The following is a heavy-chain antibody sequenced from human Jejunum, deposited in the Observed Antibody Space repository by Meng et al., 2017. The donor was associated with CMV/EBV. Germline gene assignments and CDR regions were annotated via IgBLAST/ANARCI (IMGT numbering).Heavy chain of an antibody. V-gene: IGHV3-7*01. CDR3: ARAMRTGYCSATYCRGHFFDY. Sequence: YWMCWVRQAPGRGLEWVANIKPDGREKNYLDSVKGRLTISRDNAKSSLYLQMNSLRAEDTAVYYCARAMRTGYCSATYCRGHFFDYWGQGTPVTVSS. CDR1: YW. J-gene: IGHJ4*02. CDR2: IKPDGREK. D-gene: IGHD2-15*01.